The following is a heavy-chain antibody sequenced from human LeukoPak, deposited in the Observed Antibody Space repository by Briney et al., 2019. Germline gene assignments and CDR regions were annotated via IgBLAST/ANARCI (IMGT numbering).Heavy chain of an antibody. D-gene: IGHD4-23*01. CDR3: ARDHGGNSFDY. Sequence: GSLRLSCAASGFTFSSYAMHWVRQAPGKGLEYVSAISSNGGSTYYANSVKGRFTISRDNSKNTLYLQMGSLRAEDMAVYYCARDHGGNSFDYWGQGTLVTVSS. V-gene: IGHV3-64*01. J-gene: IGHJ4*02. CDR2: ISSNGGST. CDR1: GFTFSSYA.